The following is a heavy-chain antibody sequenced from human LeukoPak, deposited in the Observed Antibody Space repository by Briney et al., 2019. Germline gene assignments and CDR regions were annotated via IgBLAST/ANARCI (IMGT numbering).Heavy chain of an antibody. Sequence: PGGSLRLSCAASGFTFSSYSMNWVRQAPGKGLEWVSGISGSGGSTYYADSVKGRFTISRDNSKNTLYVQMNSLRAEDTAVYYCAKSDYYDSSGYYYGSDYRGQGTLVTVSS. CDR1: GFTFSSYS. D-gene: IGHD3-22*01. J-gene: IGHJ4*02. CDR2: ISGSGGST. V-gene: IGHV3-23*01. CDR3: AKSDYYDSSGYYYGSDY.